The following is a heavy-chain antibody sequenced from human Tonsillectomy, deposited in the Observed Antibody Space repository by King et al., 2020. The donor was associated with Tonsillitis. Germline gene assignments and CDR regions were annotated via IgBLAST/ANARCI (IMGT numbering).Heavy chain of an antibody. CDR1: GYTFTGYY. CDR3: ARDRTTGFDY. CDR2: VNPNSGGT. V-gene: IGHV1-2*04. D-gene: IGHD1-1*01. J-gene: IGHJ4*02. Sequence: QLVQSGAEVKKPGASVKVSCKASGYTFTGYYMQWGRQAPGQGVEWMGWVNPNSGGTNYAQKFQGWVTMTRDTSISTAYMELSRLRSDDTAVYYCARDRTTGFDYWGQGTLVTVSS.